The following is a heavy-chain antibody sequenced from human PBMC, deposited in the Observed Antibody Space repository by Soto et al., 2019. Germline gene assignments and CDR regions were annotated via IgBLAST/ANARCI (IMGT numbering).Heavy chain of an antibody. Sequence: PSETLSLTCTVSGGSIRSYYWSWIRQPPGKGLEWIGYIYYSGSTNYNPSLKSRVTISIDTSKNQFSLKLSSVTAAGTAVYYCASVDYWGQGTLVTVSS. CDR2: IYYSGST. J-gene: IGHJ4*02. CDR1: GGSIRSYY. CDR3: ASVDY. V-gene: IGHV4-59*01.